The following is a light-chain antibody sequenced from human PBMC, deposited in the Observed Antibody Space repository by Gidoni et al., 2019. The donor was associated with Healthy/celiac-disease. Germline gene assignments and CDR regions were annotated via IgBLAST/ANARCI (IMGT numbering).Light chain of an antibody. Sequence: EIVLTQSPGTLSLSPGERATLSCRASQSVSSSYLAWYQQKPGQAPRLLIYGASSRATGIPDRVSGSGSVTDFTLTISRLEPEDFAVYYCQQYCSSPWTFGQGTKVEIK. CDR2: GAS. V-gene: IGKV3-20*01. CDR3: QQYCSSPWT. J-gene: IGKJ1*01. CDR1: QSVSSSY.